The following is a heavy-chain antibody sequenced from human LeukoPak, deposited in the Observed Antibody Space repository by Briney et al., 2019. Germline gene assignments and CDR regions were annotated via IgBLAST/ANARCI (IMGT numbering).Heavy chain of an antibody. V-gene: IGHV3-7*01. CDR1: GLTFSSYW. CDR3: ARDLSADSSGWDRHFDY. J-gene: IGHJ4*02. CDR2: IKQDGSEI. D-gene: IGHD6-19*01. Sequence: GGSLRLSCAASGLTFSSYWMSWVRQAPGKGLEWVGNIKQDGSEIYYVYSVKGRFTISRDNAKNSLYLQMNSLRAEDTAVYYCARDLSADSSGWDRHFDYWGQGTLVTVSS.